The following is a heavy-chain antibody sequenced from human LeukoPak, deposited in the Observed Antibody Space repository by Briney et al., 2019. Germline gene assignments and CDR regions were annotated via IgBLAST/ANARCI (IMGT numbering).Heavy chain of an antibody. CDR2: IWYDGSNK. CDR1: GLTFSSYG. V-gene: IGHV3-33*01. Sequence: PGRSLRLSCAASGLTFSSYGMHWVRQAPGKGLEWVAVIWYDGSNKYYADSVKGRFTISRDNSKNTLYLQMNSLRAEDTAVYYCARDRDYYGTFYYFDYWGQGTLVTVSS. D-gene: IGHD3-10*01. CDR3: ARDRDYYGTFYYFDY. J-gene: IGHJ4*02.